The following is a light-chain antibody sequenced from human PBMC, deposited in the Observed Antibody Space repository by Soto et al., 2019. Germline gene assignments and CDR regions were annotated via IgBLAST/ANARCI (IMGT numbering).Light chain of an antibody. Sequence: QSVLTQPPSVSGAPGQSVTISCTGSSSNIGAGYDVHWYQQLPGAAPKLLIYGNTNRPSGVPDRFSASKSDTSASLAIAGLQAEDEADYYCQSYDSSLSGGVFGGGTKVTVL. CDR1: SSNIGAGYD. J-gene: IGLJ3*02. CDR3: QSYDSSLSGGV. CDR2: GNT. V-gene: IGLV1-40*01.